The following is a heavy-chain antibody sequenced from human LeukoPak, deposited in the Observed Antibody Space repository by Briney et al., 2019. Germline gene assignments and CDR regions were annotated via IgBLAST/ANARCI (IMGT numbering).Heavy chain of an antibody. Sequence: PGGSLRLSCAASGFTFSSYAMSWVRQAPGKGLEWVSAISGSGGSTYYADSVKGRFTTSRDNSKNTLYLQMNSLRAEDTAVYYCAKRPGIAVAGHFDYWGQGTLVTVSS. CDR1: GFTFSSYA. D-gene: IGHD6-19*01. CDR3: AKRPGIAVAGHFDY. CDR2: ISGSGGST. J-gene: IGHJ4*02. V-gene: IGHV3-23*01.